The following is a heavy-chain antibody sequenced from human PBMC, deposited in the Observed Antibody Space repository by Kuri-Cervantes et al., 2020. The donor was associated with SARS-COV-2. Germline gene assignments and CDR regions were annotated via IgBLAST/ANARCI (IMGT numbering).Heavy chain of an antibody. J-gene: IGHJ5*02. Sequence: ASVKVSCKASGYTFTSYGISWVRQAPGQGLEWMGWINAGNGNTKYSQKFQGRVTITRDTSASTAYMELSSLRSEDTAVYYCATGDQLLVGWFDPWGQGTLVTVSS. CDR2: INAGNGNT. D-gene: IGHD2-2*01. CDR1: GYTFTSYG. V-gene: IGHV1-3*01. CDR3: ATGDQLLVGWFDP.